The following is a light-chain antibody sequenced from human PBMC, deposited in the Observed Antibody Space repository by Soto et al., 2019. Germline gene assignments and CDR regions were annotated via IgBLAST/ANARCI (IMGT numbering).Light chain of an antibody. CDR2: GAS. CDR1: QSVSIT. CDR3: QQYNSCSPWM. J-gene: IGKJ1*01. V-gene: IGKV3-15*01. Sequence: ERVVTKNQVTRAVSPGARATLSCRASQSVSITVAWYQQKPGQAPRLLIYGASTRATGIPARFSGTVSGTEFTLTISSLQSEDFAAYYCQQYNSCSPWMFGAGTKV.